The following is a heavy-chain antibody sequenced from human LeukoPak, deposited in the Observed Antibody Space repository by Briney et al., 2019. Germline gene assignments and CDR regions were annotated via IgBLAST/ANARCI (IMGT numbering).Heavy chain of an antibody. Sequence: GESLKISCRGSGYIFTNYWIDWVRQMPGQGLEWMGMIDPGNSDIRYSPSLQGQVTISVDKYITTAYLQWSSLKPSDTAMYYCARHYNSSSGSDYWGQGTLVTVSS. J-gene: IGHJ4*02. CDR1: GYIFTNYW. CDR3: ARHYNSSSGSDY. CDR2: IDPGNSDI. D-gene: IGHD6-6*01. V-gene: IGHV5-51*01.